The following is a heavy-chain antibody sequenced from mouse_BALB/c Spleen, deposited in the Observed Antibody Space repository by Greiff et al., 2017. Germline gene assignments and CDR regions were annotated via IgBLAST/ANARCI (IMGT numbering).Heavy chain of an antibody. V-gene: IGHV5-6-5*01. D-gene: IGHD2-3*01. CDR3: AREGYYSAWFAY. J-gene: IGHJ3*01. CDR1: GFTFSSYA. CDR2: IGSGGST. Sequence: EVHLVESGGGLVKPGGSLKLSCAASGFTFSSYAMSWVRQTPEKRLEWVASIGSGGSTYYPDSVKGRFTISRDNARNILYLQMSSLRSEDTAMYYCAREGYYSAWFAYWGQGTLVTVSA.